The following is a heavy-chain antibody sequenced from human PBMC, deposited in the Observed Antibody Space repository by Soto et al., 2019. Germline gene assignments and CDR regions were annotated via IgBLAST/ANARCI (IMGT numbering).Heavy chain of an antibody. V-gene: IGHV4-34*01. D-gene: IGHD2-15*01. CDR1: GGSFSGYY. CDR3: ARLDRHYSFFYFYAMAT. J-gene: IGHJ6*02. CDR2: INHSGST. Sequence: SESLSLTCAVYGGSFSGYYWGWIRQPPGGGREWIGEINHSGSTNYNPSLKSRVTISGDTSKNQFSLTLSSVTAADTAVYYCARLDRHYSFFYFYAMATWGQETTVTVS.